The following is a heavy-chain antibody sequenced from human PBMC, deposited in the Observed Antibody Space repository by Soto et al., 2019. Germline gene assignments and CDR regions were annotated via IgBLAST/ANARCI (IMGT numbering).Heavy chain of an antibody. V-gene: IGHV4-34*01. CDR1: GGSFSAYS. Sequence: LALTCGVYGGSFSAYSWTWLRQSPGKGLEWIGEITHGGSTDYNPALKSRLVMSVDTSKNQFSLRVTSVTAADAAVYFCARARFDSWSHIYYGLDVWGQGTTVTVSS. J-gene: IGHJ6*02. CDR2: ITHGGST. CDR3: ARARFDSWSHIYYGLDV. D-gene: IGHD3-3*01.